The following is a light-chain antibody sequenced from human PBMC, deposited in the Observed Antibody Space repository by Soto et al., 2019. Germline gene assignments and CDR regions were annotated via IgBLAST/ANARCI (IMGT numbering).Light chain of an antibody. Sequence: VMTQAPATLSVSPGERATLSCRASQTINNNVAWYQLKDGQVPRLVIYGASTRATDIPARFSGSGSGTDFTLTITRLEPEDFAVYYCQQYGSSLFTFGPGTKVDIK. CDR3: QQYGSSLFT. J-gene: IGKJ3*01. CDR2: GAS. CDR1: QTINNN. V-gene: IGKV3-20*01.